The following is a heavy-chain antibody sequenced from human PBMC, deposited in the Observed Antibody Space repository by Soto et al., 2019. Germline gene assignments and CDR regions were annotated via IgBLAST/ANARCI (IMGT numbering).Heavy chain of an antibody. Sequence: LXTLSLTCAISWDSVSSNRAAWNWIRQSPSRGLEWLGRTYRRSKWYIDYAVSVRGRVTIIPDTSKNQFSLHLNLVTPEDTAVYYCARAPYYDNSGQSYGLDVWGQGTTVTVSS. CDR1: WDSVSSNRAA. CDR3: ARAPYYDNSGQSYGLDV. D-gene: IGHD3-22*01. V-gene: IGHV6-1*01. J-gene: IGHJ6*02. CDR2: TYRRSKWYI.